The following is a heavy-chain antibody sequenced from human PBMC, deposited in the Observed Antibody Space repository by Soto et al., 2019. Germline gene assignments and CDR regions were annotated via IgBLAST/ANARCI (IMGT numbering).Heavy chain of an antibody. Sequence: ASVKVSCKASGYTFTGYYMHWVRQAPGQGLEWMGWINPNSGDTNYAQKFQGWVTMTRDTSISTAYMELSRLRSDDTAVYYCARWGSSSSNNWFDPWGQGTLVTVSS. CDR1: GYTFTGYY. CDR3: ARWGSSSSNNWFDP. J-gene: IGHJ5*02. CDR2: INPNSGDT. V-gene: IGHV1-2*04. D-gene: IGHD6-13*01.